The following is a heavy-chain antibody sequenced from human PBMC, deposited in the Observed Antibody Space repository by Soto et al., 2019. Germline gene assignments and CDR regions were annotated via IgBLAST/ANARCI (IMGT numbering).Heavy chain of an antibody. CDR3: AKDTSATGSYYGFDF. Sequence: PGGSLRLSCAASGFTFSTFGMTWVRQVPGKGLEWVSAISDDAEYIFYADSVKGRFTVSRDNSRNTVYLQMNSLRADDTALYFCAKDTSATGSYYGFDFWGQGTPVTVSS. CDR2: ISDDAEYI. V-gene: IGHV3-23*01. D-gene: IGHD1-26*01. CDR1: GFTFSTFG. J-gene: IGHJ4*02.